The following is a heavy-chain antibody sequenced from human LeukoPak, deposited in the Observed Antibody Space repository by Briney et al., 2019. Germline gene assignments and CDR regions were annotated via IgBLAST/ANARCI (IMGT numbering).Heavy chain of an antibody. CDR3: ARDATYYDFWSGYYRSWFDP. CDR2: ISSSGSTI. CDR1: GFTFSSYE. J-gene: IGHJ5*02. D-gene: IGHD3-3*01. V-gene: IGHV3-48*03. Sequence: GGSLRLSCAASGFTFSSYEMNWVRQAPGKGLEWVSYISSSGSTIYYADSVKGRFTISRDNAKNSLYLQTNSLRAEDTAVYYCARDATYYDFWSGYYRSWFDPWGQGTLVTVSS.